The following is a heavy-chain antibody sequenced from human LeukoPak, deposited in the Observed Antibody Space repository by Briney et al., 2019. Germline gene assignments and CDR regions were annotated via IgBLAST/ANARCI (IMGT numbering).Heavy chain of an antibody. CDR2: INSDGSST. Sequence: GGSLRLSCAGSGFTFSSFNLNWVRHTPGKGLVWVSRINSDGSSTSYADSVKGRFTISRDNAKNTLYLQMNSLRAEDTAVYYCAKGIAVAGRFDYWGQGTLVTVSS. CDR3: AKGIAVAGRFDY. CDR1: GFTFSSFN. J-gene: IGHJ4*02. V-gene: IGHV3-74*01. D-gene: IGHD6-19*01.